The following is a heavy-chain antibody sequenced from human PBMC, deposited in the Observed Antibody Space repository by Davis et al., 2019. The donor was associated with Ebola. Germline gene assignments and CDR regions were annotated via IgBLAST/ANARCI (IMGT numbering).Heavy chain of an antibody. CDR2: TYYTSKWHN. Sequence: PSETLSLTCAISGVSVVGKNGAWNWIRQSPSSGLEWLGRTYYTSKWHNDYGESVKSRTTINPDTSKNQFSLQLNSVTPEDTAVYYCARGWLRTGLDIWGQGTMVIVSS. V-gene: IGHV6-1*01. CDR3: ARGWLRTGLDI. CDR1: GVSVVGKNGA. J-gene: IGHJ3*02. D-gene: IGHD5-24*01.